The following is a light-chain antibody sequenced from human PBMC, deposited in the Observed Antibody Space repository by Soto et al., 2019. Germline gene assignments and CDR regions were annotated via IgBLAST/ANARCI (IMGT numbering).Light chain of an antibody. CDR1: QGIGSN. CDR3: QQSNSYPLT. V-gene: IGKV1-9*01. Sequence: PLTQSPSSLSASGGDRVTITCRASQGIGSNLAWYLQKPGEAPKLLVYGASTLQGGVPSRFSGSGSGTLFTLTITSLQPEDFATYFCQQSNSYPLTFGGGTKVEIK. CDR2: GAS. J-gene: IGKJ4*01.